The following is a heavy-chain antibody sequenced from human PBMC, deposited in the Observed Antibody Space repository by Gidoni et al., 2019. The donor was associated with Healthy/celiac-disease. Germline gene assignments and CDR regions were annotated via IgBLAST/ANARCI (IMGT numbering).Heavy chain of an antibody. D-gene: IGHD3-22*01. CDR2: IYYSGST. CDR3: ARGPVYYGSSGYYKSASYLYFDL. J-gene: IGHJ2*01. Sequence: GLEWIGSIYYSGSTYYNPSLKSRVTISVDTSKNQFSLKLSSVTAADTAVYYCARGPVYYGSSGYYKSASYLYFDLWGRGTLVTVSS. V-gene: IGHV4-39*01.